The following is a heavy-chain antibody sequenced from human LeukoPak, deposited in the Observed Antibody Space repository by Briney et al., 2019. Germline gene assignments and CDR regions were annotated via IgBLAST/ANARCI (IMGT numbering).Heavy chain of an antibody. CDR2: ISYDGSNK. Sequence: GGSLRLSCAASGFTFSIYTMHWVRQAPGKGLEWVALISYDGSNKYYADSVKGRFTISRDNSKNTLYLQMNSLRAEDTAVYYYAREMNSYYYGMDVWGQGTTVTVSS. CDR1: GFTFSIYT. CDR3: AREMNSYYYGMDV. J-gene: IGHJ6*02. V-gene: IGHV3-30-3*01.